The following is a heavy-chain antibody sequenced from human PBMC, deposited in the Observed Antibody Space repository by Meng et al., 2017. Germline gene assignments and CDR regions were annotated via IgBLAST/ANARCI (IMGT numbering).Heavy chain of an antibody. Sequence: SETLSLTCTVSGGSISSYYWSWIRQPPGKGLEWIGYIYYSGSTNYNPSLKSRVTISVDTSNNQFSLTLSSVTAADTAVYYCARELVGLERRGDYYGMDVWGQGTTVTVSS. J-gene: IGHJ6*02. CDR3: ARELVGLERRGDYYGMDV. V-gene: IGHV4-59*01. CDR1: GGSISSYY. CDR2: IYYSGST. D-gene: IGHD1-1*01.